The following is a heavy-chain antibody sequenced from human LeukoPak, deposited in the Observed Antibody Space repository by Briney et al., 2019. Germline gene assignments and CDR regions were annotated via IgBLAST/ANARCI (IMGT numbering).Heavy chain of an antibody. CDR1: GGSISSYY. CDR2: IYYSGST. CDR3: ARGGSSSSWYGGSQYNWFDP. V-gene: IGHV4-59*12. D-gene: IGHD6-13*01. J-gene: IGHJ5*02. Sequence: PSETLSLTCTVSGGSISSYYWNWIRQPPGKGLEWIGYIYYSGSTNYNPSLKSRVTISVDTSKNQFSLKLSSVTAADTAVYYCARGGSSSSWYGGSQYNWFDPWGQGTLVTVSS.